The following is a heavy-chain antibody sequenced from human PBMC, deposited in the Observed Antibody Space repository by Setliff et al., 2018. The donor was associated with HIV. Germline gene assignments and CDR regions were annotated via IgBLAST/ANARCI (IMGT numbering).Heavy chain of an antibody. Sequence: GTLSLTCAVSGGSISDDKWWDWVRQPPGKGLEWIGEIYHTGRTNYDSSLKSRVTMSVDKTKNEFSLKMTSVTAADTAVYYCTRAPGGGKDYFAYWGRGILVTVSS. J-gene: IGHJ4*02. CDR1: GGSISDDKW. CDR3: TRAPGGGKDYFAY. CDR2: IYHTGRT. D-gene: IGHD3-16*01. V-gene: IGHV4-4*02.